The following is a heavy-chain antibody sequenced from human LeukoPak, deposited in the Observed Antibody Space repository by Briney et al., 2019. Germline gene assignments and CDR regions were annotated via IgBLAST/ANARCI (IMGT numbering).Heavy chain of an antibody. CDR3: ARARGYYYHMDV. CDR1: GYSISSGYY. D-gene: IGHD3-10*01. CDR2: IYHGGST. V-gene: IGHV4-38-2*01. J-gene: IGHJ6*03. Sequence: SETLSLTCVVSGYSISSGYYWAWIRQPPGKGLELIGSIYHGGSTNYNPSLKSRVTISVDTSKNQFSLNLNSVTAADTAVYYCARARGYYYHMDVWGKRTTVTVSS.